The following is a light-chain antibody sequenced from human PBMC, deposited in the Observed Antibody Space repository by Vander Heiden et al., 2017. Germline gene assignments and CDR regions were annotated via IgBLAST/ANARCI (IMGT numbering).Light chain of an antibody. CDR1: QSISRW. V-gene: IGKV1-5*01. Sequence: DFQMTQSPSTLSVSVGDRVTITCRASQSISRWLAWYQQKPGKAPKLLIYDVSSLGSGVPSRFSGSGSGTEFTLTISSLQPDDFASYYCQQYNSYSGYTFGQGTKLEIK. CDR3: QQYNSYSGYT. J-gene: IGKJ2*01. CDR2: DVS.